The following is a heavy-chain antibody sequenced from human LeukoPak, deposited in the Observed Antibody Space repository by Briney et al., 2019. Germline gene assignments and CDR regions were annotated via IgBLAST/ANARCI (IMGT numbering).Heavy chain of an antibody. Sequence: TGGSLRLSCAASGFTFSSYTMSWVRQAPGKGLEWVSAISGSGGSTYYADSVKGRFTISRDNSKNTLYLQMNSLRAEDTAVYYCAKGGVYSGSYWGPDYWGQGTLVTVSS. V-gene: IGHV3-23*01. CDR1: GFTFSSYT. D-gene: IGHD1-26*01. CDR3: AKGGVYSGSYWGPDY. J-gene: IGHJ4*02. CDR2: ISGSGGST.